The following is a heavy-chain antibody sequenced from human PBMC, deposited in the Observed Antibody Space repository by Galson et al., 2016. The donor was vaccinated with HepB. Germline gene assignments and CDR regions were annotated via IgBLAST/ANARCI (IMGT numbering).Heavy chain of an antibody. Sequence: SLRLSCAASGFTFSNYDMHWVRQSMGKGLEWVSGYVVAGNTYYADSVKGRFTISREDGENSLYLQMNSLRAGDTAVYHCARGLRAGYYWSFDVWGRGTTVTVSS. CDR2: YVVAGNT. J-gene: IGHJ6*02. V-gene: IGHV3-13*01. CDR3: ARGLRAGYYWSFDV. D-gene: IGHD1-26*01. CDR1: GFTFSNYD.